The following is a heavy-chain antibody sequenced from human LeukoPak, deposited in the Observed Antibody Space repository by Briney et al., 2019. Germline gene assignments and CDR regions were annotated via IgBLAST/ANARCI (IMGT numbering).Heavy chain of an antibody. V-gene: IGHV3-48*01. CDR3: AKFAGGYGDDPTWRGYYFDY. CDR1: GFTFSDFD. CDR2: ISGSSRTT. J-gene: IGHJ4*02. D-gene: IGHD4-17*01. Sequence: PGGSLRLSCAASGFTFSDFDLNWVRQAPGKGLEWVSYISGSSRTTYYTDSVKGRFTISRDNAKNSLYLQMNSLRAEDTAVYYCAKFAGGYGDDPTWRGYYFDYWGQGTLVTVSS.